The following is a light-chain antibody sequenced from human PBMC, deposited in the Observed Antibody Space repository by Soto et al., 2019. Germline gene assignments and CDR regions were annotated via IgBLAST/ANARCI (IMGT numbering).Light chain of an antibody. V-gene: IGKV3-11*01. CDR3: QQRSNWPPWT. CDR2: DAS. CDR1: QTVIRY. Sequence: EIVLTQSPATLSLPPGERATLSCRASQTVIRYLAWYQHKPGQAPRLLIYDASNRATGIPARFSGSGSGTDFTLTISSLEPEDFAVYYCQQRSNWPPWTFGQGTKVDIK. J-gene: IGKJ1*01.